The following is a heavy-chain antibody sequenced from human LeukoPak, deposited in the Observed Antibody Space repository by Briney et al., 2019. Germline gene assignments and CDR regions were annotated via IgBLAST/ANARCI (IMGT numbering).Heavy chain of an antibody. Sequence: QTGGSLRLSCAASGFTFSSYAMTSVRQAPGKGLEWVSTINGGGASTYYADSVKGRFTISRDNSKNTLDLQMISLRAEDTAVYYCAKDRGHNYINGLDVWGLGTTVTVSS. CDR1: GFTFSSYA. V-gene: IGHV3-23*01. D-gene: IGHD3-10*01. CDR3: AKDRGHNYINGLDV. J-gene: IGHJ6*02. CDR2: INGGGAST.